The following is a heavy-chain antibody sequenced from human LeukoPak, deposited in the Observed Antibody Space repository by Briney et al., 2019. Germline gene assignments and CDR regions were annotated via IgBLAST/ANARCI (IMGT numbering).Heavy chain of an antibody. D-gene: IGHD1-20*01. CDR2: ISSSYFI. J-gene: IGHJ4*02. CDR1: GFTFSTYT. V-gene: IGHV3-21*01. Sequence: GGSLRLSCAASGFTFSTYTMNWVRQAPGKGLEWVSSISSSYFIYYADSVRGRFTISRDNAKNSMDLQMNSLRAEDTAVYYCARGRNNFRYWGQGTLVTVSS. CDR3: ARGRNNFRY.